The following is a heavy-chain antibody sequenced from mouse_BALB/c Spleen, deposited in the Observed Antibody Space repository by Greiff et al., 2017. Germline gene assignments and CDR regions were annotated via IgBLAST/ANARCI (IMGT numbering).Heavy chain of an antibody. Sequence: EVMLVESGGGLVQPGGSLRLSCATSGFTFTDYYMSWVRQPPGKALEWLGFIRNKANGYTTEYSASVKGRFTISRDNSQSILYLQMNTLRAEDSATYYCARDLYDYGYAMDYWGQGTSVTVSS. J-gene: IGHJ4*01. V-gene: IGHV7-3*02. CDR1: GFTFTDYY. CDR3: ARDLYDYGYAMDY. D-gene: IGHD2-4*01. CDR2: IRNKANGYTT.